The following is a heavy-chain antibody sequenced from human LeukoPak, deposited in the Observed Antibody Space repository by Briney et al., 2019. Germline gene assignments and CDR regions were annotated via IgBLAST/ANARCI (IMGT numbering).Heavy chain of an antibody. CDR2: IKQDGSET. Sequence: GGSLRLSCAASGFTFSNYCMSWVRQAPGKGLEWVANIKQDGSETNYVESVKGRFTISRDNAKNSLYLQINSLRAEDTAVYYCARGVRYCSGGSCYSNTLTYMDVWGKGTTVTVSS. V-gene: IGHV3-7*01. CDR3: ARGVRYCSGGSCYSNTLTYMDV. J-gene: IGHJ6*03. D-gene: IGHD2-15*01. CDR1: GFTFSNYC.